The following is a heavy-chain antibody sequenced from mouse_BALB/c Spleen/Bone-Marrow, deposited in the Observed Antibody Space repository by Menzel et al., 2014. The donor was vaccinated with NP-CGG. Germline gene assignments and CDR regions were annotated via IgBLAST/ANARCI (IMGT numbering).Heavy chain of an antibody. CDR1: GFNIKDTY. CDR3: ASYYYGRYFDV. CDR2: IDPANGNT. J-gene: IGHJ1*01. V-gene: IGHV14-3*02. Sequence: DVKLVESGAELVKPGASVKLSCTASGFNIKDTYMHWVKQRPEQGLEWIGRIDPANGNTKYDPKFQGKATITADTSSNTAYLQLGSLTSEDTAVYYCASYYYGRYFDVWGAGTTVTVSS. D-gene: IGHD1-1*01.